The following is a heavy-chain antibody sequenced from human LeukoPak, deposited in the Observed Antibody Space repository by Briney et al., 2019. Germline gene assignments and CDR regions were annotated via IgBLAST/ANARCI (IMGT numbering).Heavy chain of an antibody. Sequence: PGGSLSLSYAASGFTFSSSWMNWVRQAPGKGLEWVANIKQDGSEKYYVDSVKGRFTISRDNAKNSLYLQMNTLRAEDTAVYYCASLDYWGQGTLVTVSS. CDR2: IKQDGSEK. CDR1: GFTFSSSW. J-gene: IGHJ4*02. V-gene: IGHV3-7*01. CDR3: ASLDY.